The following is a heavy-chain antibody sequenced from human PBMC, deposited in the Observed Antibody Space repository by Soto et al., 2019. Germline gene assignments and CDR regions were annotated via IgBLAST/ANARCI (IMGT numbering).Heavy chain of an antibody. Sequence: SETLSLTCTVSGGSISSGGYYWSWIRQHPGKGLEGIGYIYYGGSTYYNPSLKSRATISGDTSKNQFSLKLSSVTAADTAVYYCARGGYYYEKSGQNXYDYWGQGILVTVS. D-gene: IGHD3-22*01. CDR1: GGSISSGGYY. CDR2: IYYGGST. CDR3: ARGGYYYEKSGQNXYDY. J-gene: IGHJ4*01. V-gene: IGHV4-31*03.